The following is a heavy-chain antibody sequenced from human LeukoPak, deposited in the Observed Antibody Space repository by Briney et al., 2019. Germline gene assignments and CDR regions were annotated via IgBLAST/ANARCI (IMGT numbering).Heavy chain of an antibody. V-gene: IGHV3-15*01. D-gene: IGHD1-1*01. Sequence: AGGSLRLSRAAPGFTSRNAWLSWVPQAPGKGMEWVGCIKSKPGGGTTDYAEPVKGRFTISRDDSNDTLYLQMNSLKTEDTAVYYCTLNDDYWGEGTLVTVSS. CDR3: TLNDDY. CDR1: GFTSRNAW. CDR2: IKSKPGGGTT. J-gene: IGHJ4*02.